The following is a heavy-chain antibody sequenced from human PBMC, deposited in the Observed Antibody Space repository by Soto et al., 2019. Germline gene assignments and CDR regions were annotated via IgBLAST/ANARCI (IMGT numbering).Heavy chain of an antibody. CDR2: IYYSGST. J-gene: IGHJ3*02. CDR3: ARHKFRYCSGGSCYLDAFDI. Sequence: QLQLQESGPGLVKPSETLSLTCTVSGGSISSSSYYWGWIRQPPGKGLEWIGSIYYSGSTYYNPSLKRRVTISVDTSKNQFSLKLSSVTAADTAVYYCARHKFRYCSGGSCYLDAFDIWGQGTMVTVSS. V-gene: IGHV4-39*01. CDR1: GGSISSSSYY. D-gene: IGHD2-15*01.